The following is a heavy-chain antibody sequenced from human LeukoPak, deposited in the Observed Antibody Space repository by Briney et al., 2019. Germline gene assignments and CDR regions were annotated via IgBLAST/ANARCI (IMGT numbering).Heavy chain of an antibody. Sequence: DPGGSLRLSCAASGFTVSSNYMSWVRQAPGKGLEWVSVIYSGGSTYYADSVKGRFTISRDNSKNTLYLQMNSLRAEDTAVYYCARDLSSGWENSWGQGTLVTVSS. D-gene: IGHD6-19*01. J-gene: IGHJ4*02. CDR1: GFTVSSNY. CDR3: ARDLSSGWENS. V-gene: IGHV3-53*01. CDR2: IYSGGST.